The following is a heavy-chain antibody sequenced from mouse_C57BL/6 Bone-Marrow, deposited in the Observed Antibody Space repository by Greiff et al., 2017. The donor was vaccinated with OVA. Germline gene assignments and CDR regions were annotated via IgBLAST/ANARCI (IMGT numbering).Heavy chain of an antibody. CDR3: ARSYYSLWYFDV. D-gene: IGHD2-12*01. CDR2: ISYDGGN. V-gene: IGHV3-6*01. CDR1: GYSITSGYY. J-gene: IGHJ1*03. Sequence: EVKLVESGPGLVKPSQSLSLTCSVTGYSITSGYYWNWIRQFPGNKLEWMGYISYDGGNNYNPSLKTRISITRDTSKNQFFLKLNSVTTEDTATEYCARSYYSLWYFDVWGTGTTVTVSS.